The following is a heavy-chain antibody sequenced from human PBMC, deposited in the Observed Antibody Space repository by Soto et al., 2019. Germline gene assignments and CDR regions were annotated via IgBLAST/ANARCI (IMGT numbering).Heavy chain of an antibody. J-gene: IGHJ4*02. CDR2: ISGSGGST. CDR1: GLTFSSYA. D-gene: IGHD3-22*01. Sequence: GGSLRLSCAASGLTFSSYAMSWVRQAPGKGLEWVSAISGSGGSTYYADSVKGRFTISRDNSKNTLYLQMNSLRAEDTAVYYCAKDQQYYDSSGYYWSFDDWGQGTLVTVSS. CDR3: AKDQQYYDSSGYYWSFDD. V-gene: IGHV3-23*01.